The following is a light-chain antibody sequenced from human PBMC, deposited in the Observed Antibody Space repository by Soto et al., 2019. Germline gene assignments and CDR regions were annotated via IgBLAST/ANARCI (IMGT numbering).Light chain of an antibody. CDR2: AIS. V-gene: IGKV3-20*01. CDR1: QSVTSDY. Sequence: EIVLTQSPGTLSLSPGESAALSCRASQSVTSDYLVWYRQKPGQAPRLLIYAISSKAGGIPERFSGSGSGTDFTLTITRLEPEDYAVYYCQQHSSSPWTFGQGTRVEV. CDR3: QQHSSSPWT. J-gene: IGKJ1*01.